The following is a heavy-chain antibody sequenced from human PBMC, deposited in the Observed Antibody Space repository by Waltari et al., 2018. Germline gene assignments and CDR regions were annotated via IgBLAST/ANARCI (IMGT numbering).Heavy chain of an antibody. Sequence: QVQLVESGGGVVQPGRSLRLSCAASGFTFSSYAMHWVRQAPGKGLEWVAVISYDGSNKNYADSVKGRFTIARDNSKNTLYLQMNSLRAEDTAVYYCARGYSSSWHYFDYWGQGTLVTVSS. D-gene: IGHD6-13*01. CDR1: GFTFSSYA. J-gene: IGHJ4*02. CDR2: ISYDGSNK. V-gene: IGHV3-30*04. CDR3: ARGYSSSWHYFDY.